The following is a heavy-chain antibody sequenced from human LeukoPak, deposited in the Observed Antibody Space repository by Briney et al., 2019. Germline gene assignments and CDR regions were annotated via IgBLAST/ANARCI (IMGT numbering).Heavy chain of an antibody. CDR2: INPNTGGT. J-gene: IGHJ4*02. Sequence: ASVKVSCKASGYSFTAHYIHWVRQALGQGLEWMGCINPNTGGTNYALKFQGRVTMTSDTSTTTAYMGLSSLSSDDTAVYFCSRSSAAAGAVGYWGQGTLVTVSS. CDR3: SRSSAAAGAVGY. V-gene: IGHV1-2*02. CDR1: GYSFTAHY. D-gene: IGHD6-13*01.